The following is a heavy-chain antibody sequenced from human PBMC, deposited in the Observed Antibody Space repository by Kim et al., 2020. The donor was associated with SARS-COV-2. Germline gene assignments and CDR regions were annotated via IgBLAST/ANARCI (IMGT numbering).Heavy chain of an antibody. V-gene: IGHV4-39*01. CDR2: AYYSGNS. D-gene: IGHD6-13*01. CDR3: GRHYSNSSSWYGAFYY. J-gene: IGHJ6*01. Sequence: SETLSLTCTVSGGSLSSSSYYWGWIRQPPGKGLEWIGTAYYSGNSYYNPSLKSRVTISVDTSKNQFSLKQGSVTAADTAVYYCGRHYSNSSSWYGAFYY. CDR1: GGSLSSSSYY.